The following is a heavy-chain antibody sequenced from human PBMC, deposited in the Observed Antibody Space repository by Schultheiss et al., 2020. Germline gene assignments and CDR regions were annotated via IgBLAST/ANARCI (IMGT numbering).Heavy chain of an antibody. V-gene: IGHV3-48*03. D-gene: IGHD6-6*01. J-gene: IGHJ6*02. CDR2: ISSSGSTI. Sequence: GGSLRLSCAASGFTFSSYEMNWVRQAPGKGLEWVSYISSSGSTIYYADSVKGRFTISRDNAKNSLYLQMNSLRAEDTAVYYCAREQYSSSPAGGYYYGMDVWGQGTTVTVSS. CDR1: GFTFSSYE. CDR3: AREQYSSSPAGGYYYGMDV.